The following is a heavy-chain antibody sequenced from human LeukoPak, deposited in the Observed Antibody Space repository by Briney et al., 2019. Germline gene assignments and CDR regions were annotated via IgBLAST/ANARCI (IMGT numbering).Heavy chain of an antibody. Sequence: PGGSLRLPCAGSGLIFSVYGMKCARQAPGKGLEWLTFISPSGRSVSYADSVKGRYTIARDNAKKSLYLQMDSLRGEDTAIYYCTRDAGSDFWGQGTLVTVSS. CDR1: GLIFSVYG. D-gene: IGHD3-10*01. CDR3: TRDAGSDF. V-gene: IGHV3-48*03. J-gene: IGHJ4*02. CDR2: ISPSGRSV.